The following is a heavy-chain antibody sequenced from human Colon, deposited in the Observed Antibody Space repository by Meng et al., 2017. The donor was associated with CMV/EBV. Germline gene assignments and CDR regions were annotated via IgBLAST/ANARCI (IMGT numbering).Heavy chain of an antibody. CDR1: GFAFSTYE. D-gene: IGHD2-21*01. CDR3: TRGCDNIPCPADV. J-gene: IGHJ6*02. Sequence: GGSLRLSCAASGFAFSTYEMNWVRQAPGMGPEWLASISSSTTTLYYADSVKGRFTISRDNARSTLFLQINSLRVEDAAVYYCTRGCDNIPCPADVWGQGTTVTVSS. CDR2: ISSSTTTL. V-gene: IGHV3-48*03.